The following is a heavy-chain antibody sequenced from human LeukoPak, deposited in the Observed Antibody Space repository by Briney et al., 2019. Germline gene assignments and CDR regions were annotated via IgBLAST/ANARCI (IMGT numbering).Heavy chain of an antibody. CDR3: ARRPRLWWDIVVVPAATTRGRAFDY. Sequence: PSETLSLTCAVYGGSFSGYYWSWIRQPPGKGLEWIGEINHSGSTNYNPSLKSRVTISVDTSKNQFSLKLSSVTAEDTAVYYCARRPRLWWDIVVVPAATTRGRAFDYWGQGTLVTVSS. CDR1: GGSFSGYY. V-gene: IGHV4-34*01. CDR2: INHSGST. D-gene: IGHD2-2*01. J-gene: IGHJ4*02.